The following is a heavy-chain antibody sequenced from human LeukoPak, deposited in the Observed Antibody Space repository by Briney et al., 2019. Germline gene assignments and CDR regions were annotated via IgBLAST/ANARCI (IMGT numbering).Heavy chain of an antibody. D-gene: IGHD2-2*01. V-gene: IGHV3-23*01. CDR2: TSGGGTNT. J-gene: IGHJ6*03. CDR1: GFSFITYG. Sequence: PGESLRLSCAASGFSFITYGMTWVRQAPGKALDWVSGTSGGGTNTYYADSVKGRFTISRDNYEDTLYLQMNSLRADDTAVYYCARVPTYQPLLAPSYYYMDVWGKGTTVTVSS. CDR3: ARVPTYQPLLAPSYYYMDV.